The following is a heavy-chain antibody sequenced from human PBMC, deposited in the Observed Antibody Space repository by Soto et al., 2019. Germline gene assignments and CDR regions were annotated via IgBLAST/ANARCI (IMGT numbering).Heavy chain of an antibody. Sequence: QVQLVQSGAEVKKPGSSVKVSCKASGGTFSSYAISWVRQAPGQGLEWMGGIIPIFGTANYAQKFQGRVTITAEESTSTAYMGLSSRRSEDTAVYYCAITHPFRGVIIPAENWFAPWGQGTLVTVPS. CDR3: AITHPFRGVIIPAENWFAP. CDR1: GGTFSSYA. CDR2: IIPIFGTA. V-gene: IGHV1-69*01. J-gene: IGHJ5*02. D-gene: IGHD3-10*01.